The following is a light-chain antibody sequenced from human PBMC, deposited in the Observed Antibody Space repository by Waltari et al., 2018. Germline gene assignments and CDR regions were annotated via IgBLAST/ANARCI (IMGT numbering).Light chain of an antibody. CDR1: QSLVCSDGNTY. CDR2: KVS. Sequence: DVVMTQSPLSLPVTLGQPASISCRSSQSLVCSDGNTYLNWFQQRPGPSPRRLIYKVSNRDSGVPDRFSGSGSGTDFTLKISRVEAEDVGVYYCMQGTHWPAFGQGTKVEIK. CDR3: MQGTHWPA. V-gene: IGKV2-30*01. J-gene: IGKJ1*01.